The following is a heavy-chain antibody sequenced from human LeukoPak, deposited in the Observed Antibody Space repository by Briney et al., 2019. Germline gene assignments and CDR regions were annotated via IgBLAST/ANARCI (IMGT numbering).Heavy chain of an antibody. CDR2: INPNSGGT. Sequence: GASVKVSCRASGYTFTGYYMHWVRQAPGQGLEWMGWINPNSGGTNYAQKFQGRVTMTRDTSISTAYMELSRLRSDDTAVYYCAREGYCSSTSCYLNWFDPWGQGTLVTVSS. J-gene: IGHJ5*02. CDR3: AREGYCSSTSCYLNWFDP. CDR1: GYTFTGYY. V-gene: IGHV1-2*02. D-gene: IGHD2-2*01.